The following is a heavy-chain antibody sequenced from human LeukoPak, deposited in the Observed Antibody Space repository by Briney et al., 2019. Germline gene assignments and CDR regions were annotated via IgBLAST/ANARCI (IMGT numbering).Heavy chain of an antibody. Sequence: GRSLRLSCAASGFTFSSYGMHWVRQAPGKGLEWVAFIRYDGSNKYYADSVKGRFTISRDNSKNTLYLQMSSLRPEDTAVYYCARGGKIALAGTRSPQYFQHWGQGTLVTVSS. J-gene: IGHJ1*01. D-gene: IGHD6-19*01. CDR2: IRYDGSNK. CDR3: ARGGKIALAGTRSPQYFQH. V-gene: IGHV3-30*02. CDR1: GFTFSSYG.